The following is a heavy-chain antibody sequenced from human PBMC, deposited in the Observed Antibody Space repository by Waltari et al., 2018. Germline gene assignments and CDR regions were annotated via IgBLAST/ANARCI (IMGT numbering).Heavy chain of an antibody. Sequence: QLQLQAPGPGLVTPSGTLSLICAVSGDPMSTNWWSWVRQSPGKGLEWIGQVLGSGRTNYNPSFASRVTISLDTSTYQFALKMTSATAADTALYYCARDRGRGLYLDTWGQGILVTVSP. CDR3: ARDRGRGLYLDT. J-gene: IGHJ4*02. D-gene: IGHD2-15*01. CDR2: VLGSGRT. V-gene: IGHV4-4*02. CDR1: GDPMSTNW.